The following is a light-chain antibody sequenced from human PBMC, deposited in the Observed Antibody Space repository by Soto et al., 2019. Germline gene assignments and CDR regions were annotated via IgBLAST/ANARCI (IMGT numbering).Light chain of an antibody. Sequence: EIVLTQSPATLSLSPGERATLSCRASQSVSSYLAWYQQKPGQAPRLLIYDASNRATGIPARFSGSGSGTDFTLPISSLEPEDFAVYYCQQRSNGGLTFGGGTKVEIK. CDR3: QQRSNGGLT. V-gene: IGKV3-11*01. J-gene: IGKJ4*01. CDR2: DAS. CDR1: QSVSSY.